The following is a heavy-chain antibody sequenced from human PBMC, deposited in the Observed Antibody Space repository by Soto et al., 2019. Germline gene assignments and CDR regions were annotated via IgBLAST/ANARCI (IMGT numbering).Heavy chain of an antibody. J-gene: IGHJ6*02. Sequence: GGSLRLSCAASGFPFSTYWMNWVRQAPGKGLEWVAKIKQDGSDKDYVDSVKGRFTISRDNAKNSLYLQMSSLRAEDMALYYCARGFYGMDVWGQGTTVTVSS. CDR1: GFPFSTYW. V-gene: IGHV3-7*04. CDR2: IKQDGSDK. CDR3: ARGFYGMDV.